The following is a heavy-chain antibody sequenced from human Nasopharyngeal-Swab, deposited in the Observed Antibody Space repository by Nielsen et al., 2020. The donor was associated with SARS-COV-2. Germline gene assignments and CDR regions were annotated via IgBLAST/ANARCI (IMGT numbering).Heavy chain of an antibody. Sequence: GGSLRRSCAASGFTFSSYAMSWVRQAPGKGLEWVSAISGSGGSTYYADSVKGRFTISRDNSKNTLYLQMNSLRAEDTAVYYCAKVSWEWELLRWYFDYWGQGTLVTVSS. J-gene: IGHJ4*02. CDR2: ISGSGGST. CDR1: GFTFSSYA. D-gene: IGHD1-26*01. CDR3: AKVSWEWELLRWYFDY. V-gene: IGHV3-23*01.